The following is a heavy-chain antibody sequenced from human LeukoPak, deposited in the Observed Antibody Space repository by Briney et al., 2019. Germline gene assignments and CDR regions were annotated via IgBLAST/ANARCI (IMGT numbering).Heavy chain of an antibody. CDR1: GFTFSHFA. D-gene: IGHD3-10*01. Sequence: PGGSLRLSCAASGFTFSHFAMHWVRQAPGKGLEWVAVISYDGKKNFYADSVKGRFTLTRDDSANTLYLQMNSLRAEDTAVYYCVRGSKIRGVIPEGEFDYWGQGALVTVSS. V-gene: IGHV3-30*03. J-gene: IGHJ4*02. CDR2: ISYDGKKN. CDR3: VRGSKIRGVIPEGEFDY.